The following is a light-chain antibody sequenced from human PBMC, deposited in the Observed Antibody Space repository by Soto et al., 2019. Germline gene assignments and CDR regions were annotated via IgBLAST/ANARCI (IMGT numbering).Light chain of an antibody. Sequence: EVVLTQSPGTVSLSPGERATLSCRASQSVTSNYLAWYQQKPGQAPRLLIYAASSRATGIPDRFSGSGSGTDFSLTSSRLEPEDFAVYYGQQYGSSLTWTFGQGTKVEIK. CDR2: AAS. CDR3: QQYGSSLTWT. J-gene: IGKJ1*01. V-gene: IGKV3-20*01. CDR1: QSVTSNY.